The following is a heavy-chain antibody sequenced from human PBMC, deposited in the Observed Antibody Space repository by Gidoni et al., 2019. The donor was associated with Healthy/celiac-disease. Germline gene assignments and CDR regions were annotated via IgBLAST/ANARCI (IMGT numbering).Heavy chain of an antibody. CDR2: INHSGST. V-gene: IGHV4-34*01. Sequence: QVQLQQWGAGLLKPSETLSLTCAVYAGSFSGSYWPWIRQPPGKGLEWLGEINHSGSTNYNPSLKSRVTISVDTSKNQFSLKLSSVTAADTAVYYCASGGNYDFWSGYSQYYYYGMDVWGQGTTVTVSS. D-gene: IGHD3-3*01. CDR1: AGSFSGSY. J-gene: IGHJ6*02. CDR3: ASGGNYDFWSGYSQYYYYGMDV.